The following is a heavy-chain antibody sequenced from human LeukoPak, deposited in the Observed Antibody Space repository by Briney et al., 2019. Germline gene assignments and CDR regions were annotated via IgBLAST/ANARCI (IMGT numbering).Heavy chain of an antibody. CDR2: INHSGST. CDR1: GGSFSGYY. CDR3: ARVRYGDYGLRLDY. Sequence: SETLSLTCAVYGGSFSGYYWSWIRQPPGKGLEWIGEINHSGSTYYNPSLKSRVTISVDTSKNQFSLKLSSVTAADTAVYYCARVRYGDYGLRLDYWGQGTLVTVSS. V-gene: IGHV4-34*01. D-gene: IGHD4-17*01. J-gene: IGHJ4*02.